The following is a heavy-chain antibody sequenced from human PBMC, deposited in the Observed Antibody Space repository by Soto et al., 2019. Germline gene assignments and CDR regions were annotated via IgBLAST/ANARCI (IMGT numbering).Heavy chain of an antibody. CDR3: ARDRHPNPPDTMMVVVPVFDP. D-gene: IGHD3-22*01. CDR2: ISADNGNT. CDR1: GYPFTSFG. J-gene: IGHJ5*02. V-gene: IGHV1-18*04. Sequence: QVELVQSGAEVKKPGASVKVSCQASGYPFTSFGISWVRQAPGQGLEWMGWISADNGNTHIAQKFQGRITMTTDRSTTTAYMQLRSLRSDDTALYYCARDRHPNPPDTMMVVVPVFDPWGQGTLVTVSS.